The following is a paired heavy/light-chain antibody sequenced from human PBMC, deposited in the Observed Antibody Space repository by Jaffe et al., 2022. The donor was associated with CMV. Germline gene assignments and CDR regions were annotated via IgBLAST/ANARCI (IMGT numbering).Heavy chain of an antibody. CDR2: IIPVADLT. Sequence: QVQLVQSGAEVKKPGASVTVSCKATGGTFSFYAINWARQAPGQGLEWMGRIIPVADLTNYAQKFQDRVRITADKSTSTVYLDLSSLRSDDTAVYYCARGPYYYDDGDENGLNIWGQGTMVTVSS. CDR1: GGTFSFYA. D-gene: IGHD3-22*01. J-gene: IGHJ3*02. CDR3: ARGPYYYDDGDENGLNI. V-gene: IGHV1-69*09.
Light chain of an antibody. V-gene: IGKV2-28*01. CDR1: QTLLHSSGYNY. Sequence: DIVMTQSPLSLPVSPGEPASISCRSSQTLLHSSGYNYVDWFLQKPGQSPQLLIYLGSNRASGVPDRFSGSGSGTDFTLKISRVEPEDVGVYYCMQAIQIPFTFGPGTKVTIK. J-gene: IGKJ3*01. CDR3: MQAIQIPFT. CDR2: LGS.